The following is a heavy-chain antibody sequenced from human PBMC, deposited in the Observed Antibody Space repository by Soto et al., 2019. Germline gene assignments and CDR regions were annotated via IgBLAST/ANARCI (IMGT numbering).Heavy chain of an antibody. Sequence: GSSVMLSWKAPGCTFTNYYMQWLRQAPGRGLERMGIINPSAGRTTYAQKFQGRLTMTRDTSTTTVSLELVSLTSEDTAVYYCAREFGELTSHTYYRAFGFWG. CDR3: AREFGELTSHTYYRAFGF. CDR1: GCTFTNYY. D-gene: IGHD3-22*01. V-gene: IGHV1-46*01. CDR2: INPSAGRT. J-gene: IGHJ5*01.